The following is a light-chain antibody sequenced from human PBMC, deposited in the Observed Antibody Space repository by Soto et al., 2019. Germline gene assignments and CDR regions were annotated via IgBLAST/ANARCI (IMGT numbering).Light chain of an antibody. V-gene: IGLV2-23*01. CDR1: SSDVGSYNL. Sequence: QSVLTQPASVSGSPGHSIPISCTGTSSDVGSYNLVSWYQQHPGKAPKLMIYEGSKRPSGVSNRFSGSKSGNTASLTISGLQAEDEADYYCCSYAGSSTYVFGTVTKVTVL. CDR3: CSYAGSSTYV. CDR2: EGS. J-gene: IGLJ1*01.